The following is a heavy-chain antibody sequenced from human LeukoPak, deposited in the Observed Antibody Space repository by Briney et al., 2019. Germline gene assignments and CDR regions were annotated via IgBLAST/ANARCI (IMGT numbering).Heavy chain of an antibody. J-gene: IGHJ4*02. CDR2: IWYDGSNK. CDR3: ARGRGLSYFDY. CDR1: GFTFSSYG. Sequence: GGSLRLSCAASGFTFSSYGMHWVRQAPGKGLEWVAVIWYDGSNKYYADSVKGRFTISRDNSKNTLYLQMNSLRAEDTAVYYCARGRGLSYFDYWGQGTLVTVSS. D-gene: IGHD5-24*01. V-gene: IGHV3-33*01.